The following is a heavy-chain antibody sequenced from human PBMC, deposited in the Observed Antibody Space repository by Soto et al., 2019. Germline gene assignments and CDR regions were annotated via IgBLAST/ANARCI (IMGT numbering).Heavy chain of an antibody. D-gene: IGHD3-22*01. J-gene: IGHJ1*01. CDR1: GFTVSSNY. CDR2: IYNGGST. V-gene: IGHV3-53*01. CDR3: ARDRVESGYPEYFQH. Sequence: EVQLVESVGGLIQPGGSLRLSCAASGFTVSSNYMSWVRQAPGKGLEWVSVIYNGGSTYYADSVKGRFTISRDNSKNTLYLQMTSLRAEDTAVYYCARDRVESGYPEYFQHWGQGTLVTVSS.